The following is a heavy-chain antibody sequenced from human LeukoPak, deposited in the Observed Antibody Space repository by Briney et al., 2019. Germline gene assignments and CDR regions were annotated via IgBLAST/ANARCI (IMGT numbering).Heavy chain of an antibody. D-gene: IGHD6-19*01. Sequence: GGSLRLSCAASGFTFSGYAMSWVRQAPGKGLEWVSGVCGSGGSTYYADSLKGRFTISRDNSKHTLYLQMNSLRAEDTAVYYCAKDLAAVADPFDFWGQGTLVTVSS. V-gene: IGHV3-23*01. CDR2: VCGSGGST. CDR1: GFTFSGYA. J-gene: IGHJ4*02. CDR3: AKDLAAVADPFDF.